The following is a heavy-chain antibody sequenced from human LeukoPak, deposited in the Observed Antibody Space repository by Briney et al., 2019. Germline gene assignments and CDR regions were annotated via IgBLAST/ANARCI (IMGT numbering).Heavy chain of an antibody. J-gene: IGHJ1*01. V-gene: IGHV3-11*01. CDR2: ISSSGSTI. CDR1: GFTFSDYY. D-gene: IGHD2-2*01. Sequence: GGSLRLSCAASGFTFSDYYMSWIRQAPGKGLEWVSYISSSGSTIYYADSVKGRFTISRDNAKNSLYLQMNSLRTEDTAVYYCAKFPDCSSTSCYEYFQHWGQGTLVTVSS. CDR3: AKFPDCSSTSCYEYFQH.